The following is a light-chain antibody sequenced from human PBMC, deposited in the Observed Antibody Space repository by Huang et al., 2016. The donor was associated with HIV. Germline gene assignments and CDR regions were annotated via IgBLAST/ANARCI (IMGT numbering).Light chain of an antibody. CDR3: QQYNNWPPMYT. Sequence: EIVMTQSPATLSVSPGERATVSCRASESINTNLAWYQQKPGQAPRLRISDASTRATGIPARFSGSGSGTEFILTISSLQSEDFAIYYCQQYNNWPPMYTFGQGTKLEIK. CDR2: DAS. V-gene: IGKV3-15*01. CDR1: ESINTN. J-gene: IGKJ2*01.